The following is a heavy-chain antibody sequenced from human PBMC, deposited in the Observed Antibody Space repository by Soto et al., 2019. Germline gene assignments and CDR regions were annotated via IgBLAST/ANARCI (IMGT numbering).Heavy chain of an antibody. Sequence: GGSLRLSCAASGFTFSSYGMHWVRQAPGKGLEWVAVISYDGSNKYYADSVKGRFTISRDNSKNTLYLQMNSLRAEDTAVYYCAKPVKEYSGSYYFDYWGQGTLVTVSS. D-gene: IGHD5-12*01. CDR1: GFTFSSYG. CDR3: AKPVKEYSGSYYFDY. J-gene: IGHJ4*02. CDR2: ISYDGSNK. V-gene: IGHV3-30*18.